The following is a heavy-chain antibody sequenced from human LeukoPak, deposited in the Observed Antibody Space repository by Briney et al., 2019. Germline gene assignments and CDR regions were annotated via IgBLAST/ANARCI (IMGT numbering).Heavy chain of an antibody. CDR1: GGTFSSYA. CDR3: ARVHSSQITDY. Sequence: ASVNVSCKASGGTFSSYAISWVRQAPGHGLEWLGGIIPIFGTANYAQKFQGRVTITADESTSTAYMELSSLRSEDTAVYYCARVHSSQITDYCGQRTLVTLSS. CDR2: IIPIFGTA. J-gene: IGHJ4*02. V-gene: IGHV1-69*13. D-gene: IGHD6-13*01.